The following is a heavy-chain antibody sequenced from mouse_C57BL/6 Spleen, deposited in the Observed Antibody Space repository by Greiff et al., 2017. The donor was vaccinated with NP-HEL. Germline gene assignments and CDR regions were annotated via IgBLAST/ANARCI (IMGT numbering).Heavy chain of an antibody. D-gene: IGHD2-5*01. CDR2: ISSGSSTI. J-gene: IGHJ3*01. CDR1: GFTFSDYG. CDR3: ARQSNYLAWFAY. Sequence: DVHLVESGGGLVKPGGSLKLSCAASGFTFSDYGMHWVRQAPEKGLEWVAYISSGSSTIYYADTVKGRFTISRDNAKNTLFLQMTRLRSEDTAMYYCARQSNYLAWFAYWGQGTLVTVSA. V-gene: IGHV5-17*01.